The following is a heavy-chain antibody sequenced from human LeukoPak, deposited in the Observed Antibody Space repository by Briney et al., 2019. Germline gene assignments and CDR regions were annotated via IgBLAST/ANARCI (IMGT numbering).Heavy chain of an antibody. Sequence: GGSLRLSCAASGFTFINYGMTWVRQAPGKGLEWVSSISSSSSYVYYADSVKGRLTISRDNAKNSLYLYMNSLRAEDTAVYYCARDGRGAVASDYWGQGTLLTVSS. CDR3: ARDGRGAVASDY. CDR2: ISSSSSYV. J-gene: IGHJ4*02. D-gene: IGHD6-19*01. CDR1: GFTFINYG. V-gene: IGHV3-21*01.